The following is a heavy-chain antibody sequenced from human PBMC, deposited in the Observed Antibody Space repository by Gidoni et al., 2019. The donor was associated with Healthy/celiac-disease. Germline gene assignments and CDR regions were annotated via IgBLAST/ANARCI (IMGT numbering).Heavy chain of an antibody. Sequence: QVQLQQWGAGLLKPSETLSLTCAVYGGSFSGYYWSWIRQPPGKGLEWIGEINHSGSTNYNPSLKSRVTISVDTSKNQFSLKLSSVTAADTAVYYCAREGVAAAGRIDYWGQGTLVTVSS. CDR2: INHSGST. D-gene: IGHD6-13*01. CDR3: AREGVAAAGRIDY. V-gene: IGHV4-34*01. CDR1: GGSFSGYY. J-gene: IGHJ4*02.